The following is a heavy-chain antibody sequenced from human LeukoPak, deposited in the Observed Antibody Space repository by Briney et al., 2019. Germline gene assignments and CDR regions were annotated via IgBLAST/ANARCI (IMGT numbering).Heavy chain of an antibody. D-gene: IGHD3-10*01. CDR2: ISYDGSNK. CDR1: GFTFSSYG. V-gene: IGHV3-30*18. Sequence: GGSLRLSCAASGFTFSSYGMHWVRQAPGKGLEWVAVISYDGSNKYYADSVKGRFTISRDNSKNTLYLQMNSLRAEDTAVYYCAKDSFERDMNYGSGSFDYWGQGTLVTVSS. J-gene: IGHJ4*02. CDR3: AKDSFERDMNYGSGSFDY.